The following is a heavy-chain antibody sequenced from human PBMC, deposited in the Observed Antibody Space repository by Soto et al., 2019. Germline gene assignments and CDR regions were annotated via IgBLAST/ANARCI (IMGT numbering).Heavy chain of an antibody. CDR2: ISHDGTNK. V-gene: IGHV3-30*18. CDR1: GFTFSSYG. Sequence: QVQLVESGGGVVQPGRSLRLSCAASGFTFSSYGVQWVRQAPGKGLEWVALISHDGTNKYYGDSVKGRFTISRDNFKNTVYLQMNSLRDEDTAVYYCAKERFGQLYLEDYGMDVWGQGTTVTVSS. D-gene: IGHD5-18*01. CDR3: AKERFGQLYLEDYGMDV. J-gene: IGHJ6*02.